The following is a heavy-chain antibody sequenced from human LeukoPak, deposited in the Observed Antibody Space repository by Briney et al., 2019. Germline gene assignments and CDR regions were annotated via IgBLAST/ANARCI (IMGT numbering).Heavy chain of an antibody. CDR3: ATDEVVVAANDAAFDI. CDR2: FDPEDGET. CDR1: GYTLTELS. J-gene: IGHJ3*02. V-gene: IGHV1-24*01. D-gene: IGHD2-15*01. Sequence: ASVKVSCKVSGYTLTELSMHWVRQAPGKGLEWMGGFDPEDGETIYAQKFQGRVTMTEDTSTETAYMELSSLRSEDTAVYYCATDEVVVAANDAAFDIWGQGTMVTVSS.